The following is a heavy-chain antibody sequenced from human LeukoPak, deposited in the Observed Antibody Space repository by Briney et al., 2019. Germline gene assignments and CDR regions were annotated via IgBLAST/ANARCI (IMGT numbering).Heavy chain of an antibody. CDR1: GFTFNTYT. CDR2: ISGSSGII. V-gene: IGHV3-48*02. CDR3: ARDWYGMDV. J-gene: IGHJ6*02. Sequence: GGSLRLSCAASGFTFNTYTMNWVRQAPGKGLEWVSYISGSSGIIDYADSVRGRFTISRDNAKNSLYLQMNSLRDEDTAVYYCARDWYGMDVWGQGTTVTVSS.